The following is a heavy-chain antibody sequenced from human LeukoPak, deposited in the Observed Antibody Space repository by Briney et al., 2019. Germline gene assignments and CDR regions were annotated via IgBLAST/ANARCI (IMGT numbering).Heavy chain of an antibody. CDR2: ISAYNGNT. CDR3: ARGYQGSSQTGSYSYYYYYGMDV. J-gene: IGHJ6*02. CDR1: GYTFTSYG. Sequence: ASVTVSCKASGYTFTSYGISWVRQAPGQRLEWMGWISAYNGNTNYAQKLQGRVTMTTGTSTSTAYMELRSLRSDDTAVYYCARGYQGSSQTGSYSYYYYYGMDVWGQGTTVTVSS. D-gene: IGHD6-6*01. V-gene: IGHV1-18*01.